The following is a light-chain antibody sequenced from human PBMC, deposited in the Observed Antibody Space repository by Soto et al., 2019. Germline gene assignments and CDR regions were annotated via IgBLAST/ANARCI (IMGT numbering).Light chain of an antibody. CDR2: AAS. Sequence: DIEMTQSPPSLSASVGDRVTITCRASETTALYLNWYQQKPGKAPKLLIRAASRLETGVPARFSGSGSGTAFTLTITALQPEDVATYYCQQSYNTPVTCGPGTTVDV. CDR3: QQSYNTPVT. J-gene: IGKJ3*01. CDR1: ETTALY. V-gene: IGKV1-39*01.